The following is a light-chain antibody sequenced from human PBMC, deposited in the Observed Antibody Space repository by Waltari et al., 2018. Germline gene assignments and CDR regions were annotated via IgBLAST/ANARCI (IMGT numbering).Light chain of an antibody. CDR1: SSDVGGYNY. Sequence: QSALTQPASVSGSPGQSITISCTGTSSDVGGYNYVSLYQQHPGTAPKLMIYDVSNRPSGVSNRFSGSKSGNTASLTISGLQAEDEADYYCSSYTSSSTPRVFGGGTKLTVL. CDR3: SSYTSSSTPRV. V-gene: IGLV2-14*03. J-gene: IGLJ2*01. CDR2: DVS.